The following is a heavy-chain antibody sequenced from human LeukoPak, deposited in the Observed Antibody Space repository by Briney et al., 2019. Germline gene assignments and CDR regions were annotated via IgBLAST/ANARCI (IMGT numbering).Heavy chain of an antibody. Sequence: GGSLRLSCAASGFTFSSYGMHWVRQAPGKGLEWVAVISYDGSNKYYADSVKGRFTISRDNSKNTLYLQMNSLRAEDTAVYYCAKEFKGSGSYYNGGDYWGQGTLVTVSS. J-gene: IGHJ4*02. D-gene: IGHD3-10*01. CDR3: AKEFKGSGSYYNGGDY. CDR1: GFTFSSYG. CDR2: ISYDGSNK. V-gene: IGHV3-30*18.